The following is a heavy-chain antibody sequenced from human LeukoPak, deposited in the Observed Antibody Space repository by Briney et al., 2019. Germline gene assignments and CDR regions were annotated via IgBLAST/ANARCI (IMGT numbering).Heavy chain of an antibody. CDR2: ISSSGSTI. Sequence: RPGGSLRLSCAASGFTFSSYEMNWVRQAPGKGLEWVSYISSSGSTIYYADSVKGRFTISRDNAKNSLYLQMNSLRAEDTAVYYCARSMGLLWFGELFRGGAFDIWGQGTMVTVSS. D-gene: IGHD3-10*01. V-gene: IGHV3-48*03. J-gene: IGHJ3*02. CDR1: GFTFSSYE. CDR3: ARSMGLLWFGELFRGGAFDI.